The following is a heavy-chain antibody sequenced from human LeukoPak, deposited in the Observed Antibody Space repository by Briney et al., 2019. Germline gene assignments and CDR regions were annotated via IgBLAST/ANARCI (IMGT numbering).Heavy chain of an antibody. CDR2: MNHSVSS. Sequence: SETLSLTCAVYGGSFIGFHWNWIRQPPGKGLEWIGDMNHSVSSNYNPSLTIRGTISVDPSKNQFPLNLSSVTAADTVVYYCAPPPYYYEANAYPVAWGQGTLVTVSS. CDR1: GGSFIGFH. CDR3: APPPYYYEANAYPVA. J-gene: IGHJ5*02. D-gene: IGHD3-22*01. V-gene: IGHV4-34*01.